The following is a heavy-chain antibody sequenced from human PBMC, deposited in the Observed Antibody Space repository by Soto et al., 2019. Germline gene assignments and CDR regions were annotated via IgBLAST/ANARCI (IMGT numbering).Heavy chain of an antibody. CDR3: ARGVAGSGFDL. D-gene: IGHD6-19*01. J-gene: IGHJ4*02. Sequence: PXQTLSLTCAISGYSVSSNTAAWNLIRSSPSRGLEWLGRTYYRSNWRHDYAVSVKSRITVNPDTSKNHFSLQLNSVTPDDTAVYYCARGVAGSGFDLWGQGTLVTVSS. V-gene: IGHV6-1*01. CDR1: GYSVSSNTAA. CDR2: TYYRSNWRH.